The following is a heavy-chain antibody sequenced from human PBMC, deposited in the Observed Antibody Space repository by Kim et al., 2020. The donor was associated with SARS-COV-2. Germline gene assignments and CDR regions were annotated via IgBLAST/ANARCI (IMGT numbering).Heavy chain of an antibody. Sequence: GGSLRLSCAASGFIFRNFWMSWVRQAPGKGLEWVANINQDGSERYFVDSVKGRFTVSRDNAQNSLSLQMNSLRVEDTAVYYCARFGSWGRDREYFDYWGQGIQVTVSS. CDR2: INQDGSER. CDR1: GFIFRNFW. J-gene: IGHJ4*02. D-gene: IGHD3-10*01. CDR3: ARFGSWGRDREYFDY. V-gene: IGHV3-7*03.